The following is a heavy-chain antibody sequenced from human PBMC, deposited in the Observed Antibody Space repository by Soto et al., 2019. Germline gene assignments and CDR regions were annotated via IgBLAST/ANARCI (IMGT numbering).Heavy chain of an antibody. CDR1: GGSFSGYY. Sequence: PSETLSLTCAVYGGSFSGYYWSWIRQPPGKGLEWIGEINHSGSTNYNPSLKSRVTISVDTSKNQFSLKLSSVTAADTAVYYCASIVGITGTTDPDYWGQGTLVTVSS. V-gene: IGHV4-34*09. CDR2: INHSGST. D-gene: IGHD1-7*01. CDR3: ASIVGITGTTDPDY. J-gene: IGHJ4*02.